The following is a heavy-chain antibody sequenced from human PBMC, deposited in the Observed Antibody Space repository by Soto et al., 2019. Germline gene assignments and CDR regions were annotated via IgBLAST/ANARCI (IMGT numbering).Heavy chain of an antibody. CDR2: MYWDDDE. D-gene: IGHD6-6*01. Sequence: QITLKESGPTLVKPTQTLTLTCTFSGFSLITSGVTVGWIRQPPGKALEWLALMYWDDDERYSPSLRSRLTITQDISKNQVVLTVNDMDPVDTATYYCARRLTSNSSSWFASWGQGALVTVSS. CDR3: ARRLTSNSSSWFAS. CDR1: GFSLITSGVT. J-gene: IGHJ5*01. V-gene: IGHV2-5*02.